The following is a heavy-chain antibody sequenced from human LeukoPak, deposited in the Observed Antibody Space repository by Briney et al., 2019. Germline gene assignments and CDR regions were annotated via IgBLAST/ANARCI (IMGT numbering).Heavy chain of an antibody. J-gene: IGHJ4*02. CDR3: ARDHPTTVPTVGGPFDY. CDR2: ISWNSGSI. CDR1: GFTFDDYA. Sequence: GGSLRLSCAASGFTFDDYAMHWVRQAPGKGLEWVSGISWNSGSIGYADSVKGRFTISRDNAKNSLYLQMNSLRAEDTAVYYCARDHPTTVPTVGGPFDYWGQGTLVTVSS. D-gene: IGHD4-17*01. V-gene: IGHV3-9*01.